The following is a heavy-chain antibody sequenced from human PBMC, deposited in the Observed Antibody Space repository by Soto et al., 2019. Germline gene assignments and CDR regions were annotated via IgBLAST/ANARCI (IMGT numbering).Heavy chain of an antibody. CDR2: IWDDGSNK. CDR3: ARDPPAPFGELPGSYYYGMDG. Sequence: QVQLVESGGGVVQPGRSLRLSCAASGFTFSSYGMHWVRQAPGKGLEWVAVIWDDGSNKYYADSVKGRFTISRDNSKNTLYLQMHSLRAEATPVYYFARDPPAPFGELPGSYYYGMDGWGQGTTVTVSS. CDR1: GFTFSSYG. J-gene: IGHJ6*02. D-gene: IGHD3-10*01. V-gene: IGHV3-33*01.